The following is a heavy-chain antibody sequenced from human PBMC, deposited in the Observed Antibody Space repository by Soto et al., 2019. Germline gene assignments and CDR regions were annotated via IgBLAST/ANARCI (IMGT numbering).Heavy chain of an antibody. CDR1: GFSFSDYF. CDR2: INPSGDSR. D-gene: IGHD6-13*01. CDR3: TNGRRQQPPLD. Sequence: QAQLVQSGAEVKKPGASVKVSCKASGFSFSDYFMHWVRQAPGQGLEWMGIINPSGDSRNYAQKFQGRVTITRDTSTSTVYMDLSSLRYEDTAVYYCTNGRRQQPPLDWGQGTLVTVSS. V-gene: IGHV1-46*01. J-gene: IGHJ4*02.